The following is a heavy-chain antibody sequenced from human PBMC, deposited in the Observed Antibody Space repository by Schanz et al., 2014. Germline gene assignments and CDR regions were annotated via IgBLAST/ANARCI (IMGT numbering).Heavy chain of an antibody. CDR1: GGTFSTYT. CDR2: IIPILGIA. V-gene: IGHV1-69*02. J-gene: IGHJ4*02. CDR3: ASSGAGYSSSWDVDY. Sequence: QVQLVQSGAEVKKPGSSVKVSCKASGGTFSTYTISWVRQAPGQGLEWMGRIIPILGIANYAQKFQGRVTMTADKSTFTAYMDVSSLRSEDTAVYYCASSGAGYSSSWDVDYWGQGTLVTVSS. D-gene: IGHD6-13*01.